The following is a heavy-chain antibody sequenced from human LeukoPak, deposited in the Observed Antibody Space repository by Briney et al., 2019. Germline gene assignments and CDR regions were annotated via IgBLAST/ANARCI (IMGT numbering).Heavy chain of an antibody. Sequence: GRSLRLSCAASGFTFSSYAMHWVRQAPVKGLQQVAVISYDGSNKYYADSVKGRFTISRDNSKNTLYLQMNSLRAEDTAVYYCARGPERTGVGTRYYYDMDVWGQGTTVTVSS. D-gene: IGHD2-8*01. CDR1: GFTFSSYA. CDR2: ISYDGSNK. CDR3: ARGPERTGVGTRYYYDMDV. J-gene: IGHJ6*02. V-gene: IGHV3-30-3*01.